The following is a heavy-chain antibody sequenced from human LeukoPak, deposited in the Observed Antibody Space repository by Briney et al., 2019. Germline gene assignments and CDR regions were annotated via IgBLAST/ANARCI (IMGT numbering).Heavy chain of an antibody. Sequence: SETLSLTCAVYGGSFSGYYWSWIRQPPGKGLEWIGEINHSVNTNYNPSLKSRVTISVDTSKNQFSLKLSSVTAADTAVYYCARTDHDCGDAGFDYWGQGTLVTVSS. CDR1: GGSFSGYY. D-gene: IGHD4-17*01. CDR2: INHSVNT. V-gene: IGHV4-34*01. J-gene: IGHJ4*02. CDR3: ARTDHDCGDAGFDY.